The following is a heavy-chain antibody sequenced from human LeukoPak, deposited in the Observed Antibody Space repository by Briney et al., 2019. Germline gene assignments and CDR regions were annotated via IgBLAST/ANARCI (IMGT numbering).Heavy chain of an antibody. CDR2: INPNSGGT. D-gene: IGHD2-21*01. Sequence: ASVKVSCKASGYSFTDYYMHWVRQAPGQGLEWMGWINPNSGGTSAAQKFQGRVTMTRDTSITTVYMEVSWLTSDDTAIYYCARADRLHGGPYLIGPWGQGTLVTVSS. CDR3: ARADRLHGGPYLIGP. CDR1: GYSFTDYY. V-gene: IGHV1-2*02. J-gene: IGHJ5*02.